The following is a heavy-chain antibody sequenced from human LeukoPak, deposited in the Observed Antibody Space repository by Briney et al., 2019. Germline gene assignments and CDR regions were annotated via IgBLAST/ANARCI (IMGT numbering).Heavy chain of an antibody. J-gene: IGHJ4*02. CDR1: GFTFSSYS. CDR2: ISSSSSYI. CDR3: ARDYGSGSYYVV. Sequence: TGGSLRLSCAASGFTFSSYSMNWVRQAPGKGLEWVSSISSSSSYIYYADSVKGRFTISRDNAKNSLYLQMNSLRAEDTAVYYCARDYGSGSYYVVWGQGTLVTVSS. V-gene: IGHV3-21*01. D-gene: IGHD3-10*01.